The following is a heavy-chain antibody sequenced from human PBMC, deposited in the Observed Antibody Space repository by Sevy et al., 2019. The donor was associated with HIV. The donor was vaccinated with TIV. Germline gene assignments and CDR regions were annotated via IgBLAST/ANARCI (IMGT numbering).Heavy chain of an antibody. V-gene: IGHV3-30-3*01. CDR3: ARDPTQRGAYYDFWSRYFDY. Sequence: GGSLRLSCVVSGFTFSSSAMHWVRQAPGKGLEWVAVISYDGSNNYYTDSVKGRFTISRDDSKNKLYLRMNSLGTEDTAVYYCARDPTQRGAYYDFWSRYFDYWGQGTLVTVSS. CDR2: ISYDGSNN. CDR1: GFTFSSSA. J-gene: IGHJ4*02. D-gene: IGHD3-3*01.